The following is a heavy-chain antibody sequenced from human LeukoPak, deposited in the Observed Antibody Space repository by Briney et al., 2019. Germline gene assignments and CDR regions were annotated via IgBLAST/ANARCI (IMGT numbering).Heavy chain of an antibody. CDR2: ISSSSSYI. V-gene: IGHV3-21*01. Sequence: GGSLRLSCAASGFTFSSYSMNWVRQAPGKGLEWVSSISSSSSYIYYADSVKGRFTISRDNAKNSLYLQMNSLRAEDTAVYYCARDPPTPYCGGDCYAGRAFDIWGQGTMVTVSS. CDR3: ARDPPTPYCGGDCYAGRAFDI. CDR1: GFTFSSYS. J-gene: IGHJ3*02. D-gene: IGHD2-21*02.